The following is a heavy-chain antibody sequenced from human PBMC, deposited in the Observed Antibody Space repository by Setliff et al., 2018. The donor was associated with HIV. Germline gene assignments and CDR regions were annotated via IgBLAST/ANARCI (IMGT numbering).Heavy chain of an antibody. CDR2: IMWKSGMA. CDR1: GLPFDGHA. CDR3: IKDILAGGAAVAGTYYYYGMDV. Sequence: GGSLRLSCVVSGLPFDGHAMHGVRQVPGKGLEWVAGIMWKSGMADYADSVKGRFTISRDKAKNSLYLQMNSLRVEDTALYYCIKDILAGGAAVAGTYYYYGMDVWGQGTTVTVSS. V-gene: IGHV3-9*01. J-gene: IGHJ6*02. D-gene: IGHD6-19*01.